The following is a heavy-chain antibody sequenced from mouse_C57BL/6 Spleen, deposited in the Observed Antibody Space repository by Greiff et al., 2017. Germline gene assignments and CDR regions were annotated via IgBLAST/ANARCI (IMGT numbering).Heavy chain of an antibody. CDR1: GFTFSDYG. Sequence: EVKLVESGGGLVKPGGSLKLSCAASGFTFSDYGMHWVRQAPEKGLEWVAYISSGSSTIYYADTVKGRFTLPRDNAKNTLFLQLTSLRSEDTAMYYCARGSNYAMDYWGEGTSVTVSS. CDR3: ARGSNYAMDY. CDR2: ISSGSSTI. J-gene: IGHJ4*01. V-gene: IGHV5-17*01. D-gene: IGHD5-1*01.